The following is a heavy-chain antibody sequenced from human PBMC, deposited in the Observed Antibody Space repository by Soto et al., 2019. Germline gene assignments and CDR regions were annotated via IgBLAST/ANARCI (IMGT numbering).Heavy chain of an antibody. CDR3: ATRITVFGLLIPPFDP. Sequence: SETLSLTCAVYGGSVNGYYWNWIRQPPGKGLEWIGEMNHTGGTHYNPSLKSRVTMSVDTSKNQFSLRLSSVTAADTAIYYCATRITVFGLLIPPFDPWGQGTQVTVSS. J-gene: IGHJ5*02. CDR1: GGSVNGYY. V-gene: IGHV4-34*01. CDR2: MNHTGGT. D-gene: IGHD3-3*01.